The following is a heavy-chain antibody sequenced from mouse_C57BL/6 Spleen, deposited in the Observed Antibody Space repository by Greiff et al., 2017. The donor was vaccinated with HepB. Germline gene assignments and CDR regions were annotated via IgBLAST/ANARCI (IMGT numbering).Heavy chain of an antibody. CDR1: GYTFTSYW. CDR3: ARSGAGKDY. CDR2: IDPSDSYT. J-gene: IGHJ2*01. V-gene: IGHV1-50*01. Sequence: QVQLQQPGAELVKPGASVKLSCKASGYTFTSYWMQWVKQRPGQGLEWIGEIDPSDSYTNYNHKFKGKATLTVDTSSSTAYMQLSSLTSEDSAVYYCARSGAGKDYWGQGTTLTVSS. D-gene: IGHD4-1*01.